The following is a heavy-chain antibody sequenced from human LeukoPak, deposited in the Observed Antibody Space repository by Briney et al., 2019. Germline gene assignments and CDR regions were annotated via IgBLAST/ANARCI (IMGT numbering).Heavy chain of an antibody. CDR1: GFTFSTYW. CDR3: ASASSHRTAAGGDY. J-gene: IGHJ4*02. D-gene: IGHD6-13*01. V-gene: IGHV3-74*01. CDR2: INGDGGSR. Sequence: GGSLRLSCAASGFTFSTYWMHWVRQAPGKGLVWVSRINGDGGSRNYADSVKGRFTISRDNAKNTLYLQMSSLRVEDTAVYYCASASSHRTAAGGDYWGQGTLVTVSP.